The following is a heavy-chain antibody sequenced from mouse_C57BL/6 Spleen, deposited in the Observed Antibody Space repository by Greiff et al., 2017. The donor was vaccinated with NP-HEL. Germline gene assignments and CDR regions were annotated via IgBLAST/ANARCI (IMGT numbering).Heavy chain of an antibody. J-gene: IGHJ1*03. V-gene: IGHV1-26*01. CDR3: ARKGSYYWYFEV. Sequence: EVQLQQSGPELVKPGASVKISCKASGYTFTDYYMNWVKQSHGKSLEWIGDINPNNGGTSYNQKFKGKATLTVDKSSSTAYMELRSLTSEDSAVYFCARKGSYYWYFEVWGTGTTVTVSS. D-gene: IGHD1-1*01. CDR1: GYTFTDYY. CDR2: INPNNGGT.